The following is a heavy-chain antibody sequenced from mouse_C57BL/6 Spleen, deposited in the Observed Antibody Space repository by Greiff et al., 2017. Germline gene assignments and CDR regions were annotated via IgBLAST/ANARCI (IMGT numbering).Heavy chain of an antibody. CDR3: ARGGNYIAMDY. CDR2: IRYSGST. J-gene: IGHJ4*01. Sequence: VQLKESGPGMVKPSQSLSLTCTVTGYSITSGYDWHWIRHFPGNKLEWMGYIRYSGSTNYNPSLKSRISITHDTSKNHFFLKLNSVTTEDTATYYCARGGNYIAMDYWGQGTSVTVSS. CDR1: GYSITSGYD. D-gene: IGHD2-1*01. V-gene: IGHV3-1*01.